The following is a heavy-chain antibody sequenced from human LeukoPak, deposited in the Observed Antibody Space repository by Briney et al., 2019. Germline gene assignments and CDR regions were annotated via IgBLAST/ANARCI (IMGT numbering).Heavy chain of an antibody. CDR3: AKDEWELPYYFLY. Sequence: ASVKVSCKASGYTFATDGISWVRQAPGQGLEWMGWISGYNGNTYNAQKFQGRLTMTTGTATSTAYMELRGLTSDDTALYFCAKDEWELPYYFLYWGQGTQVTVSS. V-gene: IGHV1-18*01. CDR2: ISGYNGNT. J-gene: IGHJ4*02. CDR1: GYTFATDG. D-gene: IGHD1-26*01.